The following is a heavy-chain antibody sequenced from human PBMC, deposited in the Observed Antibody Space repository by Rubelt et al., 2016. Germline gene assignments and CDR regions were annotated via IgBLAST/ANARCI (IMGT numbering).Heavy chain of an antibody. J-gene: IGHJ4*02. D-gene: IGHD6-19*01. CDR1: GGSFSGYY. V-gene: IGHV4-34*01. CDR2: INHSGST. Sequence: QVQLQQWGAGLLKPSETLSLTCAVYGGSFSGYYWSWIRQPPGKGLEWIGEINHSGSTNYNPSLKSRVTIAVDTAKNQVSLKLSSVTAADTAVDYCARDHSSGWYLEGFFDYWGQGTLVTVSS. CDR3: ARDHSSGWYLEGFFDY.